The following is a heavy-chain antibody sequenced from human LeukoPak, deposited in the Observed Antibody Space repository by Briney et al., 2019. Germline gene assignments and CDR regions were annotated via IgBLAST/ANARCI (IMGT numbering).Heavy chain of an antibody. CDR1: GFTFTNYA. J-gene: IGHJ3*01. D-gene: IGHD3-22*01. Sequence: GGSLRLSCAASGFTFTNYAMTWVRQAPGKGLEWVSVIGASGADTYYSDSVKGRFTASRDNSQNTLFLHMGSLRAEDTAVYFCARRPRDTSGYYLGAFHDWGQGTTVTVSS. CDR3: ARRPRDTSGYYLGAFHD. V-gene: IGHV3-23*01. CDR2: IGASGADT.